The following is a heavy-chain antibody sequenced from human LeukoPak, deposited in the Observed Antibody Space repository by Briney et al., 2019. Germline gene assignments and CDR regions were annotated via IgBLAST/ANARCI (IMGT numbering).Heavy chain of an antibody. J-gene: IGHJ4*02. D-gene: IGHD3-22*01. V-gene: IGHV3-49*04. CDR1: GFTFGDYG. CDR3: SRGVKINESSGYYHVTSPHCDH. CDR2: IRSKAYGGTT. Sequence: PRRSLRLSCTASGFTFGDYGMTWVRQAPGKGLEWVGFIRSKAYGGTTEYAASVKGRFTISRDDSKSIAYLQMNSLKAEDTAVYYCSRGVKINESSGYYHVTSPHCDHWGQGTLVAVSS.